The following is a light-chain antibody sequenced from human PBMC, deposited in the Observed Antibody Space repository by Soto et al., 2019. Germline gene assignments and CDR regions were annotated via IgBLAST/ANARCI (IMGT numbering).Light chain of an antibody. CDR2: DAS. CDR1: QSVSSRY. J-gene: IGKJ5*01. Sequence: EIVLTQSPGTLSLSPGERATLSCRASQSVSSRYLAWYQQKAGQAPRLLMYDASSRATGIPDRFSGSGSGTDFTLTISRLEPEDFAVYYCQQYGSSPPRITFGQGTRLEIK. CDR3: QQYGSSPPRIT. V-gene: IGKV3-20*01.